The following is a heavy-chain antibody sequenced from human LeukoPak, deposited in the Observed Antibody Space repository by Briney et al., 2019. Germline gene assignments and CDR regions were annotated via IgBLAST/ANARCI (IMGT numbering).Heavy chain of an antibody. J-gene: IGHJ4*02. CDR3: AGVGESYRSYYFDY. Sequence: GASVKVSCKASGYTFTSYAMHWVRQAPGQRLEWMGWINAGNGNTKYSQKFQGRVTITRDTSASTAYMELSSLRSEDTAVYYCAGVGESYRSYYFDYWGQGTLVTVSS. D-gene: IGHD3-16*02. CDR2: INAGNGNT. V-gene: IGHV1-3*01. CDR1: GYTFTSYA.